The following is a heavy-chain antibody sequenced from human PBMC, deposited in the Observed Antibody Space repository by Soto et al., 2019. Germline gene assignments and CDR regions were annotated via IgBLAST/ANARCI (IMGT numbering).Heavy chain of an antibody. D-gene: IGHD3-16*01. CDR2: TSYDGSNN. V-gene: IGHV3-33*05. CDR3: ARWGTTGGLDV. J-gene: IGHJ4*02. Sequence: QVQLVESGGGVVQPGTSLRLSCVGSGFTFRSYVIHWVRQAPGKGLEWVALTSYDGSNNFYGDSVKGRFTISRHNSRNTVELQIDSLRFEDTALYYCARWGTTGGLDVWGQGTLVSVS. CDR1: GFTFRSYV.